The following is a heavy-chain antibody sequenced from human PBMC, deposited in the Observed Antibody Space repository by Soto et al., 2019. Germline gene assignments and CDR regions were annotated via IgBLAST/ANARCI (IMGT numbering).Heavy chain of an antibody. CDR2: ISWNSGSI. Sequence: PGGSLRLSCTASGFTFDDYAMHWVRQAPGKGLEWVSGISWNSGSIGYADSVKGRFTISRDNAKNSLYLQMDSLRAEDTALYYCAKKGYCSSTSCYDAFDIWGQGTMVTVSS. D-gene: IGHD2-2*01. V-gene: IGHV3-9*01. J-gene: IGHJ3*02. CDR1: GFTFDDYA. CDR3: AKKGYCSSTSCYDAFDI.